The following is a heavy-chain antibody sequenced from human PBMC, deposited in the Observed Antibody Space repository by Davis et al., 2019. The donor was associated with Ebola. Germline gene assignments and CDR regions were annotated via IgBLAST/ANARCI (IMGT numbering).Heavy chain of an antibody. Sequence: GGSLRLSCPASGFTFSSYAMSWVRQAPGKGLEWVSAISGSGGSTYYADSVKGRFTISRDNSKNTLYLQMNSLRAEDTAVYYCAKTDCSGGSCYLFDYWGQGTLVTVSS. D-gene: IGHD2-15*01. CDR1: GFTFSSYA. CDR2: ISGSGGST. CDR3: AKTDCSGGSCYLFDY. V-gene: IGHV3-23*01. J-gene: IGHJ4*02.